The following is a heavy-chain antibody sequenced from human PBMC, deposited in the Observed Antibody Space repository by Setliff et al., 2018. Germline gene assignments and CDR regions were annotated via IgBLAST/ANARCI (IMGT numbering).Heavy chain of an antibody. CDR2: IYTSGST. CDR3: ARDQDFWSGYYRASHYMDV. D-gene: IGHD3-3*01. CDR1: GGSISSGSYY. Sequence: SETLSLTCTVSGGSISSGSYYWSWIRQPAGKGLEWIGHIYTSGSTNYNPSLKSRVTISVDTSKNQFSLRLSSVTAADTAVYYCARDQDFWSGYYRASHYMDVWGKGTTVTVSS. V-gene: IGHV4-61*09. J-gene: IGHJ6*03.